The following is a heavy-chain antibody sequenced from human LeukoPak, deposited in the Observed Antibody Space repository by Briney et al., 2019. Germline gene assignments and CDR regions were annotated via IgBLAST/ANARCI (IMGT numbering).Heavy chain of an antibody. CDR3: ARQYSYDSSGYYPWDY. CDR2: INSDGSST. J-gene: IGHJ4*02. V-gene: IGHV3-74*03. Sequence: PGGSLRLSCAASGFTFSSYWMHWVRQAPGKGLVWVSRINSDGSSTTYADSVKGRSTISRDNAKNTLYLQMNSLRAEDTAMYYCARQYSYDSSGYYPWDYWGQGTLVTVSS. D-gene: IGHD3-22*01. CDR1: GFTFSSYW.